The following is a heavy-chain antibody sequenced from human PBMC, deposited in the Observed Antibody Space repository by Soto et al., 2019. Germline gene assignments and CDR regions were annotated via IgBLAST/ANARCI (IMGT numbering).Heavy chain of an antibody. CDR2: IIPIFGTA. CDR1: GGTFSSYA. V-gene: IGHV1-69*01. D-gene: IGHD2-15*01. J-gene: IGHJ5*02. Sequence: QVQLVQSGAEVKKPGSSVKVSCKASGGTFSSYAISWVRQAPGQGLEWMGGIIPIFGTANYAQKFQGRVSITAYDCTSTAYMELSSLRSEDTAVYYCARDLQVYCSGGSCYSCYVRAPLNRFHPWGQGTLVTVSS. CDR3: ARDLQVYCSGGSCYSCYVRAPLNRFHP.